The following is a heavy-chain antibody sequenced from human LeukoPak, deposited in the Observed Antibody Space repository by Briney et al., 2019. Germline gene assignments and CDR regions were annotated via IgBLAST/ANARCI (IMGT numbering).Heavy chain of an antibody. CDR1: GYTFTSYG. Sequence: GASVKVSCKASGYTFTSYGISWVRQAPGQGLEWMGWISAYNGNTNYAQKLQGRVTMTTDTSTSTAYMELRSLRSDDTAVYYCARDLMGYCSSTSCHAAAFDPWGQGTLVTVSS. D-gene: IGHD2-2*01. V-gene: IGHV1-18*01. J-gene: IGHJ5*02. CDR3: ARDLMGYCSSTSCHAAAFDP. CDR2: ISAYNGNT.